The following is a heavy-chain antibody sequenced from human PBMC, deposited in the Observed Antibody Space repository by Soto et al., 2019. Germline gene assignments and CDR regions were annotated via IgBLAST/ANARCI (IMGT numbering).Heavy chain of an antibody. D-gene: IGHD3-9*01. V-gene: IGHV3-21*01. Sequence: GGSLRLSCAASGFSFSTYNMNWVRQAPGKGLEWVSSIDASSTHIYHADSVKGRFTISRDNSKNTLYLQMNSLRAEDTAVYYCAREDGAYYDILTGSEGFDPWGQGTLVTVSS. J-gene: IGHJ5*02. CDR2: IDASSTHI. CDR3: AREDGAYYDILTGSEGFDP. CDR1: GFSFSTYN.